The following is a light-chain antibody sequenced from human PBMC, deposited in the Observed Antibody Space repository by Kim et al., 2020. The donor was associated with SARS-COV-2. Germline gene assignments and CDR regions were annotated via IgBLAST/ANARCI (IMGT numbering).Light chain of an antibody. V-gene: IGLV2-23*02. CDR3: CSYAGRSTGV. CDR1: SSDVGSYDV. CDR2: EVR. J-gene: IGLJ1*01. Sequence: QSALTQPASVSGSLGQSITISCTGTSSDVGSYDVVSWYQHHPGKAPKVLIYEVRKRPSGVSSRFSGSKSGNSASLTISGLQPEDEADYYCCSYAGRSTGVFGTGTKVTVL.